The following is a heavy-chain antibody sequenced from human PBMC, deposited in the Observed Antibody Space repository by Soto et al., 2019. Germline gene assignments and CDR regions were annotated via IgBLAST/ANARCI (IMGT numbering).Heavy chain of an antibody. CDR2: ITPFFGTA. V-gene: IGHV1-69*12. D-gene: IGHD6-19*01. CDR3: AQTLGLAVAGPGRFDL. Sequence: QVQLVQSGAEVKKPGSSVKVSCKASGGTFSKYAISWVRQAPGQGLEWMGGITPFFGTAKYAQKFQGRVTITADESMSPDYMELSRLRSEDTAVYYCAQTLGLAVAGPGRFDLWGRGTLVTVSS. CDR1: GGTFSKYA. J-gene: IGHJ2*01.